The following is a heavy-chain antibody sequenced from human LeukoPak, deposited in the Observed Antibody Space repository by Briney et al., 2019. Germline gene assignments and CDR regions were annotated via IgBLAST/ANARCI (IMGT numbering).Heavy chain of an antibody. D-gene: IGHD6-19*01. Sequence: GGSLRLSCAASGFTFSSYSMNWVRQAPGKGLEWVSPISSSSSYIYYADSVKGRFTISRDNAKNSLYLQMNSLRAEDTAVYYCARVNVAVAGIDYWGQGTLVTVSS. CDR1: GFTFSSYS. V-gene: IGHV3-21*01. CDR2: ISSSSSYI. J-gene: IGHJ4*02. CDR3: ARVNVAVAGIDY.